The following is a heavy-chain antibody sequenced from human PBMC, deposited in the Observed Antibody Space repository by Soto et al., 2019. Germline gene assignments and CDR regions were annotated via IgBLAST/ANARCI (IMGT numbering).Heavy chain of an antibody. CDR1: GGSFSGYY. CDR3: ARGPGSSWYRGYYYYGMDV. V-gene: IGHV4-34*01. CDR2: INHSGST. J-gene: IGHJ6*02. Sequence: TSETLSLTCAVYGGSFSGYYWSWIRQPPGKGLEWIGEINHSGSTNYNPSLKSRVTISVDTSKNQFSLKLSSVTAADTAVYYCARGPGSSWYRGYYYYGMDVWGQGTTLTVSS. D-gene: IGHD6-13*01.